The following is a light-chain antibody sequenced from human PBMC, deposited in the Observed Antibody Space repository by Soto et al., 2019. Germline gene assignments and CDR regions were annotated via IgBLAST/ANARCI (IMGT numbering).Light chain of an antibody. CDR3: QQYTHWPVWS. Sequence: ETVVAQSPATLSVSPGERATLSCRASQSISSNLAWYQQKPGQAPRLLIYGPSTRATGVPARFSGSGSGTEFTLTISSLQSEDFAMYYCQQYTHWPVWSFGQGTKVDIK. V-gene: IGKV3-15*01. CDR1: QSISSN. J-gene: IGKJ1*01. CDR2: GPS.